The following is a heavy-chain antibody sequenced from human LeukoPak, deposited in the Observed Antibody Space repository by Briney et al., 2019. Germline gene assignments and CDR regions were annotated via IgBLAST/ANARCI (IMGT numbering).Heavy chain of an antibody. Sequence: GGSLRLSCAASGLTFGIYAMNWVRQAPGKGLEWVSTISSTGGHTYYADSVKGRFTISRDNSKNSLYLQMNSLRAEDTAIYFCARVRSDYSSSSPPDYWGQGTPVTVSS. J-gene: IGHJ4*02. V-gene: IGHV3-23*01. CDR2: ISSTGGHT. CDR1: GLTFGIYA. CDR3: ARVRSDYSSSSPPDY. D-gene: IGHD6-6*01.